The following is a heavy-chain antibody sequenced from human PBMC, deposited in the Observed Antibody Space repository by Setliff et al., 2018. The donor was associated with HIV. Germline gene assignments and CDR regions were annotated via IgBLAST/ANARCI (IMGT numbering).Heavy chain of an antibody. CDR2: TTNKADSYNT. CDR1: GFTFSDHY. Sequence: HPGGSLRLSCAASGFTFSDHYMDWVRQAPGKGLEWVGRTTNKADSYNTNYAASVKGRFTIARDDSKKSLYLQMNSLKIEDTAVYYCARDPPTAGWYFDLWGRGTLVTVSS. D-gene: IGHD6-19*01. J-gene: IGHJ2*01. V-gene: IGHV3-72*01. CDR3: ARDPPTAGWYFDL.